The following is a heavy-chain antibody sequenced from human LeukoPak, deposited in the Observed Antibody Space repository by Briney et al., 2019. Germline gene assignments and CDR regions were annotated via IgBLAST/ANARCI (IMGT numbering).Heavy chain of an antibody. CDR1: GFTFSDYY. CDR3: AKVLTLYGDYPVYFDY. J-gene: IGHJ4*02. D-gene: IGHD4-17*01. CDR2: ISGSGGGT. Sequence: GGSLRLSCAASGFTFSDYYMSWVRQAPGKGLEWVSTISGSGGGTYYADSVKGRFTISRDNSKNTLYLQMNSLRAEDTALYYCAKVLTLYGDYPVYFDYWGQGTLVTVSS. V-gene: IGHV3-23*01.